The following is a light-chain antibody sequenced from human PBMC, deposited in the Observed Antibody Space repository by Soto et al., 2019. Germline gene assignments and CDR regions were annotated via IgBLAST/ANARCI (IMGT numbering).Light chain of an antibody. Sequence: DFQMTQSPSSLSASVGDRVTITCRARKGINNHLAWFQQKPGKLPTVLIYAASTLQSGVPSRFSGSGSGTDFTLTISSLQPEDVATYYCQNYNSAPPAGTFGGGTKVEIK. CDR1: KGINNH. CDR3: QNYNSAPPAGT. J-gene: IGKJ4*01. V-gene: IGKV1-27*01. CDR2: AAS.